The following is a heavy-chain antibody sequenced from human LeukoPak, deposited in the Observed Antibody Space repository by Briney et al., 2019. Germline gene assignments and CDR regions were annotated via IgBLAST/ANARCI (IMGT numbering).Heavy chain of an antibody. CDR1: GYSISSGYY. J-gene: IGHJ5*02. V-gene: IGHV4-38-2*01. Sequence: SETLSLTCAVSGYSISSGYYWGWIRQPPGKGLEWIGSIYHSGSTYYNLSLKSRVTISVATSKNQFSLKLSSVPAADTAVYYCARCAPAFGDYYDSALFDPWGQGTLVTVSS. CDR2: IYHSGST. CDR3: ARCAPAFGDYYDSALFDP. D-gene: IGHD3-22*01.